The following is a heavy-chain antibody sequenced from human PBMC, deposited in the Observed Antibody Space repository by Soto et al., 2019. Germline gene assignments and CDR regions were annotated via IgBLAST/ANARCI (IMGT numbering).Heavy chain of an antibody. J-gene: IGHJ4*02. CDR2: INHSGST. CDR3: ARGIVVVPAAPVGFDY. CDR1: GGSFSGYY. Sequence: SETLSLTCAVYGGSFSGYYWSWIRQPPGKGLEWIGEINHSGSTNYNPSLKSRVTISVDTSKNQFSLKLSSVTAADTAVYYCARGIVVVPAAPVGFDYWGQGTLVTVSS. V-gene: IGHV4-34*01. D-gene: IGHD2-2*01.